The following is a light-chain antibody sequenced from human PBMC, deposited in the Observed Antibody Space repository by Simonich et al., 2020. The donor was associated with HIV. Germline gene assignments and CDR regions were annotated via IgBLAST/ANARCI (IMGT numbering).Light chain of an antibody. CDR3: QQYHHLPLT. CDR2: DAS. Sequence: DIQMTQSPSSLSASVGDRVTITCQASQDISNSLNWYQQKPGKAPKLLNFDASNLETGVASRCSGRASGTDFTFTISSLQPEDIATYYCQQYHHLPLTFAGGTKVEIK. CDR1: QDISNS. J-gene: IGKJ4*01. V-gene: IGKV1-33*01.